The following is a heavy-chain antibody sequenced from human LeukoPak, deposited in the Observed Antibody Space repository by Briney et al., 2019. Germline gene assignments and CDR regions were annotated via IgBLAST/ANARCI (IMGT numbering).Heavy chain of an antibody. J-gene: IGHJ3*02. CDR3: ANLIHSSWADAFDI. CDR2: ISYDGSNK. CDR1: GFTFSSYG. Sequence: GGSLRLSCAASGFTFSSYGMHWVRQAPGKGLEWVAVISYDGSNKYYADSVKGRFTISRDNSKNTLYLQMNSLRAEDTAVYYCANLIHSSWADAFDIWGQGTMVTVSS. V-gene: IGHV3-30*18. D-gene: IGHD6-13*01.